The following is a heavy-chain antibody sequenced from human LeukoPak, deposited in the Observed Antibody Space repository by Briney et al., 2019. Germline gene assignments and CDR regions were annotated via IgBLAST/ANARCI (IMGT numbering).Heavy chain of an antibody. D-gene: IGHD3-10*01. V-gene: IGHV3-74*01. Sequence: GGSLRLSCAASGFTLSSYWIHRVRQGPGKELVWVSRINNDGSSIIYADSVKGRFTMSRDNAKNTLYLQMNSLRAEDTSVYYCARVSSGRGFDIWGQGTMVTVSS. CDR2: INNDGSSI. J-gene: IGHJ3*02. CDR1: GFTLSSYW. CDR3: ARVSSGRGFDI.